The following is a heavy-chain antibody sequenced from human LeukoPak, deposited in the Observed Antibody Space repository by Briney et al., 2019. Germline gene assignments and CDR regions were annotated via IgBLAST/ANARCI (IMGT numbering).Heavy chain of an antibody. D-gene: IGHD1-1*01. CDR1: GGSFSDYY. J-gene: IGHJ4*02. V-gene: IGHV4-34*01. CDR3: ARVNWNDVLFT. Sequence: SETLSLTCAVYGGSFSDYYWSWIRQPPGKGLEWIGEINHSGNTNYNEFLKSRATISVDTSRTQFSLKLSSVTDADTAVYYCARVNWNDVLFTWGPGTLVTVSS. CDR2: INHSGNT.